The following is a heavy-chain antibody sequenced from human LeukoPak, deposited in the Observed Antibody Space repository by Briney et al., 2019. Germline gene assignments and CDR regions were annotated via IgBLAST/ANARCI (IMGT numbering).Heavy chain of an antibody. J-gene: IGHJ4*02. D-gene: IGHD1-14*01. CDR3: ASEGRITKNPFDY. Sequence: SESLSLTCTVSGGSISSYYWSWIRQPPGKGLEWIGYIYYSGSTNYNPSLKSRVTISVDTSKNQFSLKLSSVTAADTAVYYCASEGRITKNPFDYWGQGTLVTVSS. CDR1: GGSISSYY. V-gene: IGHV4-59*01. CDR2: IYYSGST.